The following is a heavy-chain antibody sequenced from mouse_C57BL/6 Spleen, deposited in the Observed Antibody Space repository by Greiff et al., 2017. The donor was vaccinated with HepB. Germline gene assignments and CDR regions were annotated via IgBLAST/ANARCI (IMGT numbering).Heavy chain of an antibody. CDR1: GFTFNTYA. Sequence: EVQVVESGGGLVQPKGSLKLSCAASGFTFNTYAMHWVRQAPGKGLEWVARIRSRSSNDATYYADSVKDRFTISRDDSQSMLYLQMNNLKTEDTAMYYCVRDRHYYGSSYAMDYWGQGTSVTVSS. V-gene: IGHV10-3*01. CDR2: IRSRSSNDAT. D-gene: IGHD1-1*01. CDR3: VRDRHYYGSSYAMDY. J-gene: IGHJ4*01.